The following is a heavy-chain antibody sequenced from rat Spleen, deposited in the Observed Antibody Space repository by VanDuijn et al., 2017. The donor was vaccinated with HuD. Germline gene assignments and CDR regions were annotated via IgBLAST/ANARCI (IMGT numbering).Heavy chain of an antibody. V-gene: IGHV5-29*01. D-gene: IGHD5-1*01. CDR1: RFTFNNYG. Sequence: EVQLVKSGGGLVQPGRSLKLSCAASRFTFNNYGMAWVRQAPTKGLEWVAYISYDGETTYHRNSVTGRFTISRDNAKSTLYLQMDSLRSEDTATYYCATVGPDWEFGYWGQGVMVTVSS. CDR2: ISYDGETT. CDR3: ATVGPDWEFGY. J-gene: IGHJ2*01.